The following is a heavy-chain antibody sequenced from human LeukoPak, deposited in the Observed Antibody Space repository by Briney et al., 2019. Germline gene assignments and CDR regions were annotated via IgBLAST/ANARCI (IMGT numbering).Heavy chain of an antibody. V-gene: IGHV4-4*07. CDR3: ARDEPRGSYSNWFDP. CDR1: GGSISSYY. J-gene: IGHJ5*02. Sequence: SETLSLTCTVSGGSISSYYWSWIRQPAGKGLEWIGRIYISGSTNYNPSLKSRVTMSVDTSKNQFSLKLSSVTAADTAVYYCARDEPRGSYSNWFDPRGQGTLVTVSS. CDR2: IYISGST. D-gene: IGHD1-26*01.